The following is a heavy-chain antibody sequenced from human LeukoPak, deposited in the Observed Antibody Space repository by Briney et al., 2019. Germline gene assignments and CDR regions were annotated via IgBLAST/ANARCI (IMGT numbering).Heavy chain of an antibody. D-gene: IGHD6-19*01. CDR1: GFTFSDYI. CDR3: AREGHWLGRGFVN. V-gene: IGHV3-48*01. CDR2: ISGSSITI. J-gene: IGHJ4*02. Sequence: GGSLRLSCAASGFTFSDYIMNWVRQAPGKGPEWVSYISGSSITIYYADSVKGRFTITRDNARNSLYLQMNSLRADDTAVYYCAREGHWLGRGFVNWGQGTLVAVSS.